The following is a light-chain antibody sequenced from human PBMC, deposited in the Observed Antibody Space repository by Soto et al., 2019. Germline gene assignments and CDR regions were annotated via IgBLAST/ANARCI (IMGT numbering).Light chain of an antibody. CDR2: GAS. V-gene: IGKV3-20*01. CDR1: QSISSTS. Sequence: VLTQSPGTLSLSPGERATLSCRASQSISSTSLAWYQHQPGQAPRLLVYGASVRASGIPDRFSGGGSGTDFTLTISRLEPEDFAVYYCQQYGSSPYTFGQGTKLEIK. CDR3: QQYGSSPYT. J-gene: IGKJ2*01.